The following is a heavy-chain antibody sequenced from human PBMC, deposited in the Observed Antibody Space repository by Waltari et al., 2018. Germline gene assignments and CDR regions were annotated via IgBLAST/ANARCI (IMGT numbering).Heavy chain of an antibody. CDR3: ARNYYDSSGYYYVPDY. V-gene: IGHV3-53*01. J-gene: IGHJ4*02. CDR1: GFTVSSNY. D-gene: IGHD3-22*01. Sequence: EVQLVESGGGLIQPGGSLSLSCAASGFTVSSNYMSWVRQAPGKGLEWVSVIYSGGSTYYADSVKGRFTISRDNSKNTLYLQMNSLRAEDTAVYYCARNYYDSSGYYYVPDYWGQGTLVTVSS. CDR2: IYSGGST.